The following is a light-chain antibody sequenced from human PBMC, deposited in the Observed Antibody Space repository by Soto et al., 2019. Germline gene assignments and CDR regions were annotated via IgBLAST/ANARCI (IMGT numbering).Light chain of an antibody. CDR3: QHYKDYSWT. V-gene: IGKV1-5*03. Sequence: DIHMTQSPSTLSASVGDRVTITCRASQSISLWVAWYQQKPGRAPNLLIYKTSSLETGVPSRFSGSGSGTEFTITISRLQPDDFATYYCQHYKDYSWTFGQGTKVEVK. CDR1: QSISLW. J-gene: IGKJ1*01. CDR2: KTS.